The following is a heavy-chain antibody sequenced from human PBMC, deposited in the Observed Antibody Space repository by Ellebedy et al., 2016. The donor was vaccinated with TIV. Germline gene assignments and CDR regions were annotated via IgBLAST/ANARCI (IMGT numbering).Heavy chain of an antibody. V-gene: IGHV3-21*01. J-gene: IGHJ4*02. CDR2: INVRYNYI. Sequence: PGGSLRLSCAASGFTFSSYSMNWVRQAPGKGLEWVSSINVRYNYIQYADSVKGRFTISRDNTKNSVYLQMNSLRAEDTAVYYCVRDNAHCPDYWGQGTLVTVSS. CDR3: VRDNAHCPDY. D-gene: IGHD2-15*01. CDR1: GFTFSSYS.